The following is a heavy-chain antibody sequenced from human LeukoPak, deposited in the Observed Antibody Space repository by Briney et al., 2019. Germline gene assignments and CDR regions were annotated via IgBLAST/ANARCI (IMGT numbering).Heavy chain of an antibody. D-gene: IGHD5-18*01. CDR3: AKDISVMADTAMAIPHFDY. J-gene: IGHJ4*02. Sequence: GGSLRLSCAASGFTFDDYAMHWVRQAPGKGLEWVSLISGDGGSTYYADSVKGRFTISRDNSKNSLYLQMNSLRTEDTALYYCAKDISVMADTAMAIPHFDYWGQGTLVTVSS. CDR1: GFTFDDYA. CDR2: ISGDGGST. V-gene: IGHV3-43*02.